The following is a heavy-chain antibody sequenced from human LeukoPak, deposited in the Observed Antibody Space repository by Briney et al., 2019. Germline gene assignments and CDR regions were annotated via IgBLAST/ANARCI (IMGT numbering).Heavy chain of an antibody. V-gene: IGHV3-23*01. CDR2: ISSSGTSA. CDR1: GFTFSSYG. CDR3: AKSSIFYDSSGYYVGEKYYFDY. D-gene: IGHD3-22*01. Sequence: GGSLRLSCAASGFTFSSYGMSWVRQAPGKGLEWVSAISSSGTSAYYADSVKRRFTISRDNYKNTLYLQMNSLRAEDTAIYYCAKSSIFYDSSGYYVGEKYYFDYWGQGTLVTVSS. J-gene: IGHJ4*02.